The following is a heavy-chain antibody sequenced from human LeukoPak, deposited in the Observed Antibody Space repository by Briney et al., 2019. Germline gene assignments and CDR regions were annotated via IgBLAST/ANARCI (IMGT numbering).Heavy chain of an antibody. Sequence: PGRSLRLSCAASGFTFSSYAMHWVRQAPGKGLEWVAVISYDGSNKYYADSVKGRFTISRDNSKGTLYLQMNSLRAEDAAVYYCARAGQLAAALDYWGQGTLVTVSS. CDR1: GFTFSSYA. V-gene: IGHV3-30*04. J-gene: IGHJ4*02. D-gene: IGHD6-13*01. CDR2: ISYDGSNK. CDR3: ARAGQLAAALDY.